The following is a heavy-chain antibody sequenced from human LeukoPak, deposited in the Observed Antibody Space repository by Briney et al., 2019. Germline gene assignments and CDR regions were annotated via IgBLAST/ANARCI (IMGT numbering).Heavy chain of an antibody. CDR1: GGSISSGGYS. Sequence: SETLSLTCAVSGGSISSGGYSWSWIRQPPGKGLEWIGYIYYSGSTNYNPSLKSRVTISVDTSKNQFSLKLSSVTAADTAVYYCARDNGYYDSSGYYYDYWGQGTLVTVSS. CDR2: IYYSGST. J-gene: IGHJ4*02. CDR3: ARDNGYYDSSGYYYDY. D-gene: IGHD3-22*01. V-gene: IGHV4-61*08.